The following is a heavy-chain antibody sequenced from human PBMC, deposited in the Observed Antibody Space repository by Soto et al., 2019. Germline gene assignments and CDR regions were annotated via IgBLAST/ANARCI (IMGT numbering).Heavy chain of an antibody. J-gene: IGHJ3*01. CDR1: GYIFTTYW. CDR3: ARARVSTPRLEDPFDV. Sequence: PVESLKISCKGSGYIFTTYWLSWGLEMPVEGLEYMGIIFPGDSDTRYSPSFQGQVTISADKSINTAYLQWTSLKASDTATYYCARARVSTPRLEDPFDVWGQGTMVTVSS. D-gene: IGHD5-12*01. CDR2: IFPGDSDT. V-gene: IGHV5-51*01.